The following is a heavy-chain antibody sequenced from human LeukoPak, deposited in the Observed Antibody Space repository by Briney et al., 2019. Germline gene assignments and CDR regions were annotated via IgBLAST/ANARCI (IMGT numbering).Heavy chain of an antibody. Sequence: ASVKVSCKASGYTFIGYYLHWVRQARGQGLEWMGWINPHNGDTNYAQKFQGRVTMTRDTSITTAYMELNRLTYDDTAVYYCATVRDIVIGGGPYFFDYWGQGTLVTVSS. V-gene: IGHV1-2*02. CDR1: GYTFIGYY. J-gene: IGHJ4*02. CDR2: INPHNGDT. D-gene: IGHD2-15*01. CDR3: ATVRDIVIGGGPYFFDY.